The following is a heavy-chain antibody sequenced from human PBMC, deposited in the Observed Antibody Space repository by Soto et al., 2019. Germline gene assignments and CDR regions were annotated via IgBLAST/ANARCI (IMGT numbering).Heavy chain of an antibody. J-gene: IGHJ4*02. Sequence: GGSLRLSCAASGFTFSSYWMSWVRQAPGKGLEWVANIKQDGSEKYYVDSVKGRFTISRDNAKNSLYLQMNSLRAEDTAVYYCARVRWRGSCYFDYWGQGTLVTVSS. CDR3: ARVRWRGSCYFDY. CDR1: GFTFSSYW. D-gene: IGHD2-15*01. V-gene: IGHV3-7*01. CDR2: IKQDGSEK.